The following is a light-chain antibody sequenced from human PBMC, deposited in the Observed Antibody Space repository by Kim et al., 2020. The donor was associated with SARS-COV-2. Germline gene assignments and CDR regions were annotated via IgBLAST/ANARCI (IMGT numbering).Light chain of an antibody. Sequence: RVTISCSGSTSNIGSTSVSWYQQLPGTAPKLLIYRNDQRPSGVPDRFSGSKSGTSASLAISGLRSEDEADYYCAAWDDSLSGRVFGGGTKLTVL. CDR1: TSNIGSTS. CDR3: AAWDDSLSGRV. CDR2: RND. J-gene: IGLJ3*02. V-gene: IGLV1-47*01.